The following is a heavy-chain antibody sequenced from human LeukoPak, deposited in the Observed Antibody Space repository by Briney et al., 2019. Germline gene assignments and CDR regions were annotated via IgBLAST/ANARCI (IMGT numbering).Heavy chain of an antibody. Sequence: SETLSLTCTVSGGSISSNNYYWAWIRQPPGKGLEWIGSIYSSGSASYNPSLKSRVSIVLDTSKNQFSLKLSSVTAADTAVYYCARHRLYGSGSYVGHFDYWGQGTLVTVSS. CDR3: ARHRLYGSGSYVGHFDY. J-gene: IGHJ4*02. CDR2: IYSSGSA. D-gene: IGHD3-10*01. V-gene: IGHV4-39*01. CDR1: GGSISSNNYY.